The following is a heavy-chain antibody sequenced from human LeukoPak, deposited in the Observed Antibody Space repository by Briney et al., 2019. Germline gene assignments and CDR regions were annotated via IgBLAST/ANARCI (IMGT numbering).Heavy chain of an antibody. Sequence: GESLKISCKGSGYSFTSYWIGWVRQMPGEGLEWMGIIYPGDSDTRYSPSFQGQVTISADKSISTAYLQWSSPKASDTAMYYCARLPGYDILTGVDYYYMDVWGKGTTVTVSS. CDR2: IYPGDSDT. V-gene: IGHV5-51*01. CDR1: GYSFTSYW. CDR3: ARLPGYDILTGVDYYYMDV. J-gene: IGHJ6*03. D-gene: IGHD3-9*01.